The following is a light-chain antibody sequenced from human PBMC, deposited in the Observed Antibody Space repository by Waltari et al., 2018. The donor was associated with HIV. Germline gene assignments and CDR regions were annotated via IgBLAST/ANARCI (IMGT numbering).Light chain of an antibody. CDR2: GAS. J-gene: IGKJ4*01. V-gene: IGKV3-15*01. Sequence: EIVMTQSPATLSVSPGEKTSLSGRASQRVGGKLAWYQQKPSQAPRLLIYGASTRATGIPARSSGSGSGTEFTLTISSLQSEDSGVYYCQQYNNWPPVTFGGGTKVEIK. CDR3: QQYNNWPPVT. CDR1: QRVGGK.